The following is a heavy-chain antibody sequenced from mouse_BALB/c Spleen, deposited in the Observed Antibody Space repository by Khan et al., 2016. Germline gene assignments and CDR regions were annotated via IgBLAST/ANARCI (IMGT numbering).Heavy chain of an antibody. Sequence: QVQLKQSGAELAKPGASVKMSCKASGYTFTTYWMHWVKQRPGQGLEWIGYINPNTGYSDYDQKFKDKATLTADKSSSTAYMQLSSLTSEDSAVYYCARSTNAMDYWGQGTSVTVSS. CDR1: GYTFTTYW. D-gene: IGHD2-13*01. V-gene: IGHV1-7*01. J-gene: IGHJ4*01. CDR2: INPNTGYS. CDR3: ARSTNAMDY.